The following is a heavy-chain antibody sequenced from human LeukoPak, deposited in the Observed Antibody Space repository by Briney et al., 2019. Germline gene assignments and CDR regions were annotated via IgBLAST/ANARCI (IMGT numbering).Heavy chain of an antibody. Sequence: VTVSCKASGYTFTSYGISWVRQAPGQGLEWMGWISAYNGNTNFPQKLQGRVTLTTDTSTSTVYMELRSLRSDDTAVYYCARVYNTYYDFWSGHIYYMDVWGKGTTVTVSS. J-gene: IGHJ6*03. CDR2: ISAYNGNT. V-gene: IGHV1-18*01. CDR1: GYTFTSYG. D-gene: IGHD3-3*01. CDR3: ARVYNTYYDFWSGHIYYMDV.